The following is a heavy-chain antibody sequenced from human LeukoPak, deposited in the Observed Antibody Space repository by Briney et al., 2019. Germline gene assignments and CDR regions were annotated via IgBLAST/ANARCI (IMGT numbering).Heavy chain of an antibody. CDR1: GGTFSSYA. V-gene: IGHV1-69*06. J-gene: IGHJ3*02. CDR3: ARANFPYYYDSSGYYDAFDI. CDR2: IIPIFGTA. D-gene: IGHD3-22*01. Sequence: SVKVSCKASGGTFSSYAISWVRQAPGQGLEWMGGIIPIFGTANYAQKLQGRVTITADKSTSTAYMELRSLRSEDTAVYYCARANFPYYYDSSGYYDAFDIWGQGTMVTVSS.